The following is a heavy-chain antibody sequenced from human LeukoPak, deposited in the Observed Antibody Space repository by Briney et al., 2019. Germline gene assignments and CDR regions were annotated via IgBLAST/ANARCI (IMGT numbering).Heavy chain of an antibody. CDR2: INPNSGGT. CDR3: ARQRVAGTNQGVDY. Sequence: ASVKVSCKASGYSFTDYYMHWVRQAPGQGLEWMGWINPNSGGTNYAQKFQGRVTMTTDTSISTAYMEVSRLRSDDTAVYYCARQRVAGTNQGVDYWGQGTLVTVSS. CDR1: GYSFTDYY. D-gene: IGHD6-19*01. J-gene: IGHJ4*02. V-gene: IGHV1-2*02.